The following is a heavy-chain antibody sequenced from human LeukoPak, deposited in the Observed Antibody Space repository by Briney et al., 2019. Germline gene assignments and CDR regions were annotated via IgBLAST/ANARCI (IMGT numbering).Heavy chain of an antibody. Sequence: PGGSLRLSCAASGFTFSSYGMHWVRQAPGKGLEWVAVIWYDGSNKYYADSVKGRFTIPRDNSKNTLYLQMNSLRAEDTAVYYCAKPRIRLGYYYDSSGYDYWGQGTLVTVSS. D-gene: IGHD3-22*01. J-gene: IGHJ4*02. CDR2: IWYDGSNK. CDR1: GFTFSSYG. CDR3: AKPRIRLGYYYDSSGYDY. V-gene: IGHV3-33*06.